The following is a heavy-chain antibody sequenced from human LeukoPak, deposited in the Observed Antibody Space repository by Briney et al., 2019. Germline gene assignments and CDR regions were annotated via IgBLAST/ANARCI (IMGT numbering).Heavy chain of an antibody. J-gene: IGHJ4*02. CDR2: INTSGST. CDR3: AREKQWLGIDY. CDR1: GGSISSYY. D-gene: IGHD6-19*01. Sequence: SETLSLTCTVSGGSISSYYLSWLRQPAGKGLEWIGRINTSGSTNYNPSLTSRVTISVDTSKNQFSLNLSAVAAADTAVYYYAREKQWLGIDYWGQGTLVTVSS. V-gene: IGHV4-4*07.